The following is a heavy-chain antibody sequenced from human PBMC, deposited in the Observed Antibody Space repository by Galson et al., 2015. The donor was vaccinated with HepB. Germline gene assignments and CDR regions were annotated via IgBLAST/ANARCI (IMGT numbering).Heavy chain of an antibody. V-gene: IGHV3-30-3*01. J-gene: IGHJ4*02. Sequence: SLRLSCAASGFTFSSYAMHWVRQAPGKGLEWVAVISYDGSNKYYADSVKGRFTISRDNSKNTLYLQMNSLRAEDTAVYYCARDRRDIVVVPAAPVLTDWGQGTLVTVSS. D-gene: IGHD2-2*01. CDR2: ISYDGSNK. CDR3: ARDRRDIVVVPAAPVLTD. CDR1: GFTFSSYA.